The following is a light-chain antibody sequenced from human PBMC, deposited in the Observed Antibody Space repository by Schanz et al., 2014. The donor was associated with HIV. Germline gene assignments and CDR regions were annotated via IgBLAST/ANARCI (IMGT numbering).Light chain of an antibody. V-gene: IGLV2-14*03. CDR3: SSYTTSSPLV. CDR1: SSDVGTYNS. J-gene: IGLJ3*02. CDR2: GVA. Sequence: QSALTQPASVSGSPGQSITISCTGSSSDVGTYNSVSWYHQHPGKAPKLIIYGVANRSSGVSHRFSGSKSGNTASLTISGLQAEDEADYFCSSYTTSSPLVFGKGTKLTVL.